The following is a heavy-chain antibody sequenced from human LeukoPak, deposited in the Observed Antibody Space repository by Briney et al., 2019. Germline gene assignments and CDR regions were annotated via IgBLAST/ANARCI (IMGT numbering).Heavy chain of an antibody. Sequence: GGSLRLSCAASGFTFSSYGMHWVRQALGKGLEWVAVIWYDGSNKYYADSVKGRFTISRDNSKNTLYLQMNSLRAEDTAVYYCARDAGYCSSTSCYANWFDPWGQGTLVTVSS. CDR2: IWYDGSNK. D-gene: IGHD2-2*01. V-gene: IGHV3-33*01. J-gene: IGHJ5*02. CDR1: GFTFSSYG. CDR3: ARDAGYCSSTSCYANWFDP.